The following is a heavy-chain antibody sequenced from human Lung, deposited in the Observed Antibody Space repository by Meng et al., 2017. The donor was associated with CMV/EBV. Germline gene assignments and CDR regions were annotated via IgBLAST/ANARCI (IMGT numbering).Heavy chain of an antibody. V-gene: IGHV3-15*01. CDR3: AQLTPYMNSWYWFDP. CDR1: GSGFIFSNLW. CDR2: IKSKFDGETT. D-gene: IGHD1-14*01. J-gene: IGHJ5*02. Sequence: EVQLVESGGGLVKSGGFVRLSCTGSGSGFIFSNLWINWVRQAPGKGLEWVGRIKSKFDGETTDYAAPVKGRFTISRDDSRNTLYLYMNSLKTEDTATYYCAQLTPYMNSWYWFDPWGPGTLVTVSS.